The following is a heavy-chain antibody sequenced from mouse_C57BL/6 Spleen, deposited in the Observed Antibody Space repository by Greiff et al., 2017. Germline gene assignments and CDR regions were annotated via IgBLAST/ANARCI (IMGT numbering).Heavy chain of an antibody. V-gene: IGHV1-50*01. CDR2: IDPSDSYP. Sequence: QVQLQQPGAELVKPGASVTLSCKASGYTFTSYWMQWVKQRPGPGLGWIGAIDPSDSYPKYNQKFKGKATLTVDTSSSTAYMQLSSLTSEDSAVYYCARTVDYGSSFWFAYWGQGTLVTVSA. CDR1: GYTFTSYW. D-gene: IGHD1-1*01. J-gene: IGHJ3*01. CDR3: ARTVDYGSSFWFAY.